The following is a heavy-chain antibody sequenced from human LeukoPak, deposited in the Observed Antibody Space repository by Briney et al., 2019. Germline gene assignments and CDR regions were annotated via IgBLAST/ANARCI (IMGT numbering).Heavy chain of an antibody. CDR3: ARWGGTRQYYFDY. J-gene: IGHJ4*02. Sequence: GGSLRLSCAVSGFIFSDWGFHWVRQAPGKGLEWVAVTRFDGSIKQYADSVKGRFTISRDDSKNTLYLQMNSLKSEDTAVYYCARWGGTRQYYFDYWGRGTLVTVSS. CDR1: GFIFSDWG. CDR2: TRFDGSIK. D-gene: IGHD1-1*01. V-gene: IGHV3-33*01.